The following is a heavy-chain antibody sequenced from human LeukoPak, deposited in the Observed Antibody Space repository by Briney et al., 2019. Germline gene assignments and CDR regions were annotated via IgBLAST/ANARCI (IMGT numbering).Heavy chain of an antibody. CDR2: ISSSSSPI. CDR3: ATKPLAAAGIDYYYYYMDV. Sequence: GGSLRLSCAASEFTFSSYEMNWVRQAPGKGLEWVSYISSSSSPIYYADSVKGRFTISRDNSKNTLYLQMNSLRAEDTAVYYCATKPLAAAGIDYYYYYMDVWGKGTTVTVSS. CDR1: EFTFSSYE. J-gene: IGHJ6*03. D-gene: IGHD6-13*01. V-gene: IGHV3-48*03.